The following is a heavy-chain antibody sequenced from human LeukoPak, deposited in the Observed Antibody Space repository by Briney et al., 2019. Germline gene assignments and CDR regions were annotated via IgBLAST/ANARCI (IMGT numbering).Heavy chain of an antibody. CDR1: GFTFSASA. J-gene: IGHJ6*03. V-gene: IGHV3-73*01. CDR2: IRNKAHSYAT. Sequence: GGSLKLSCAASGFTFSASAIPWVRQASGKGLEWVGRIRNKAHSYATTYAASVKGRFTISRDDSKNTAYLQMNSLKTEDTAMYFCISAPSPAAIPVYCYYYMDVWGKGTTVTVTS. CDR3: ISAPSPAAIPVYCYYYMDV. D-gene: IGHD2-2*02.